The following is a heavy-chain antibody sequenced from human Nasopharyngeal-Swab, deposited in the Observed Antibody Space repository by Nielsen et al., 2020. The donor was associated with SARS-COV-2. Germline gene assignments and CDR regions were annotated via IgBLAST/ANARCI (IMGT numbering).Heavy chain of an antibody. D-gene: IGHD2-2*01. CDR1: GGSFSGYY. Sequence: SETLSLTCAVSGGSFSGYYWSWIRQPPGKGLDWIGEINHSGSTKYNPSLKSRVNISVDTPKNQFSLKVSSVTAADTAVYYCARGGYYCSSTSCYYYSGYYYGMDVWGQGTTVTVSS. CDR3: ARGGYYCSSTSCYYYSGYYYGMDV. V-gene: IGHV4-34*01. CDR2: INHSGST. J-gene: IGHJ6*02.